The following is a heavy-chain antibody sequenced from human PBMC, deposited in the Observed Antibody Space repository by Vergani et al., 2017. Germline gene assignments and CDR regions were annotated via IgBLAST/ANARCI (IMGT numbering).Heavy chain of an antibody. J-gene: IGHJ5*02. CDR2: IYYSGST. CDR1: GGSISSGGYY. D-gene: IGHD4-23*01. Sequence: QVQLQESGPGLVKPSQTLSLTCTVSGGSISSGGYYWSWIRQHPGKGLEWIGYIYYSGSTYYNPSLKSRVTISVDTSKNQFSLKLSSVTAADTAVYYCARRAFQTPINWAHGFDPWGQGTLVTVSS. CDR3: ARRAFQTPINWAHGFDP. V-gene: IGHV4-31*03.